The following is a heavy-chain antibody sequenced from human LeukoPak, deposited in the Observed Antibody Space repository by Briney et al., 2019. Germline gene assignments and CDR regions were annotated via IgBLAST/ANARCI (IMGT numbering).Heavy chain of an antibody. D-gene: IGHD6-19*01. CDR2: INHSGST. V-gene: IGHV4-34*01. Sequence: SETLSLTCAVYGGSFSGCYWSWIRQPPGKGLEWIGEINHSGSTNYNPSLKSRVTISVDTSKNQFSLKLSSVTAADTAVYYCAREAVGWFDPWGQGTLVTVSS. J-gene: IGHJ5*02. CDR3: AREAVGWFDP. CDR1: GGSFSGCY.